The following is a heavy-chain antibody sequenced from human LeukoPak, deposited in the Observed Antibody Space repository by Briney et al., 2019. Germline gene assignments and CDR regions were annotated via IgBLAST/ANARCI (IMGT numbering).Heavy chain of an antibody. J-gene: IGHJ4*02. CDR3: ARDRMEGGTSFDY. V-gene: IGHV3-33*01. D-gene: IGHD1-7*01. Sequence: PGGSLRLSCAASGFTFSSYAMHWVRQAPGKGLEWVAIIWYDGSNEFYADSVKGRFTISRDNSKNTLYLQMNSLRAEDTAVYYCARDRMEGGTSFDYWGQGTLVTVSS. CDR1: GFTFSSYA. CDR2: IWYDGSNE.